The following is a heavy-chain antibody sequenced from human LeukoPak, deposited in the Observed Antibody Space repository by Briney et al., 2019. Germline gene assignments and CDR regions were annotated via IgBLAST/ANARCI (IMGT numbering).Heavy chain of an antibody. V-gene: IGHV4-34*01. CDR1: GGSFSGYY. CDR3: VRDRVGGSFDV. D-gene: IGHD2-2*01. CDR2: INHSGST. J-gene: IGHJ3*01. Sequence: SETLSLTCAVYGGSFSGYYWSWIRQPPGKGLEWIGEINHSGSTNYNPSLKSRVTISVDTSKNQFSLKLSSVTAADTAVYHCVRDRVGGSFDVWGQGTMVTVSS.